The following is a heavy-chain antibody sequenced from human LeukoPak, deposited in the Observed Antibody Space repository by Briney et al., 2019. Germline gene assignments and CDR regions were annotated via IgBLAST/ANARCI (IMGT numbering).Heavy chain of an antibody. CDR3: ARSSYSSSSSV. CDR2: ISSSSSYT. D-gene: IGHD6-6*01. Sequence: GGSLRLSCAASGFTFSDYYMSWIRQAPGKGLEWVSYISSSSSYTNYADSVKGRFTISRDNAKNSLYLQINSLRAEDTAVYYCARSSYSSSSSVWGQGTMVTVSS. CDR1: GFTFSDYY. V-gene: IGHV3-11*03. J-gene: IGHJ3*01.